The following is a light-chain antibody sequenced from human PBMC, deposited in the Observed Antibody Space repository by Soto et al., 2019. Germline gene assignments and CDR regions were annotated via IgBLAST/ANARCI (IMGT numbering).Light chain of an antibody. J-gene: IGKJ1*01. Sequence: EIVLTQSPATLSLSPGERATLSCRASHSVSRYLAWYQQKPGQAPRLLIYDASNRATGIPARFSGSGSGTDFTLTISSLEPQDFAVYYCQQRGNSPPWTFGQGTKVEIK. CDR2: DAS. V-gene: IGKV3-11*01. CDR3: QQRGNSPPWT. CDR1: HSVSRY.